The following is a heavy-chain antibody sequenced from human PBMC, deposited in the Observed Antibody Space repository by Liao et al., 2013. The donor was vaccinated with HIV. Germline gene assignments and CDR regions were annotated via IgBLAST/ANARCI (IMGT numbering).Heavy chain of an antibody. V-gene: IGHV4-4*07. CDR2: IYASGNT. CDR3: ARDMGQQDYFSYSYYYMDV. J-gene: IGHJ6*03. D-gene: IGHD2/OR15-2a*01. CDR1: GGPMNNHY. Sequence: QMQLQESGPGLVKPSETLSLTCAVSGGPMNNHYWNWIRQPAGRGLEWIGRIYASGNTNYNPSLKSRVTMSVDTSKNHFSLKLTSVSAADTAVYYCARDMGQQDYFSYSYYYMDVWGKGTTVTVSS.